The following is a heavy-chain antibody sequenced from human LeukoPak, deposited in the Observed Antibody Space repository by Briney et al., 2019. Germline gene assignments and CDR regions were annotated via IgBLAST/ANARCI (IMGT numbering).Heavy chain of an antibody. D-gene: IGHD2-2*01. J-gene: IGHJ4*02. Sequence: ASVKVSCTAPGYTFTGYYMHWVRQAPGQGLEWMGWINPNSGGTNYARKFQGRVTMTRDTSISTAYMELSRLRSDDTAAYYCARGIVVVPAARDFDYWGQGTLVTVSS. CDR3: ARGIVVVPAARDFDY. V-gene: IGHV1-2*02. CDR2: INPNSGGT. CDR1: GYTFTGYY.